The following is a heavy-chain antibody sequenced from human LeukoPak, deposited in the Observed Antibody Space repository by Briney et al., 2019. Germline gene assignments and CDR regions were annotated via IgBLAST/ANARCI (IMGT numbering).Heavy chain of an antibody. CDR1: GYTFTGYY. D-gene: IGHD3-10*01. CDR2: INPNSGGT. J-gene: IGHJ4*02. Sequence: ASVKVSCKASGYTFTGYYMHWVRQAPGQGLEWMGWINPNSGGTNYAQKFQGRVTMTRDTSISTAYMELSRLRSDDTAVYYCARDLIVGPSPPYYFDYWGQGTLVTVSS. CDR3: ARDLIVGPSPPYYFDY. V-gene: IGHV1-2*02.